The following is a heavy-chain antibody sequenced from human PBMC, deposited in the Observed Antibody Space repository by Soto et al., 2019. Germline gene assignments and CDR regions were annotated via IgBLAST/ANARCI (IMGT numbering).Heavy chain of an antibody. CDR2: IYYSGST. CDR3: ARHRGRRVVVVAATYYFDY. V-gene: IGHV4-39*01. J-gene: IGHJ4*02. CDR1: CGSLSGSSYY. D-gene: IGHD2-15*01. Sequence: XTLPLPCTVACGSLSGSSYYWGWIRQPPGKGLEWIGSIYYSGSTYYNPSLNSRVTISVDTSRNQFSLKLSSVTAAATAVYYCARHRGRRVVVVAATYYFDYWGQGTLVTVSS.